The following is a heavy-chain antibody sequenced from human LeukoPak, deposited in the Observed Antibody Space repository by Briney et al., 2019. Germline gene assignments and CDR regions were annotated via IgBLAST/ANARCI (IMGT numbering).Heavy chain of an antibody. Sequence: SETLSLTCTVSGGSISSYYWSWIRQPPGKGLEWVGYIYHSGSTNYNPSLKSRVTISVDTSKNQFSLKLSSVTAADTAVYYCARTRDFARFDYWGQGTLVTVSS. CDR2: IYHSGST. V-gene: IGHV4-59*01. CDR3: ARTRDFARFDY. J-gene: IGHJ4*02. CDR1: GGSISSYY.